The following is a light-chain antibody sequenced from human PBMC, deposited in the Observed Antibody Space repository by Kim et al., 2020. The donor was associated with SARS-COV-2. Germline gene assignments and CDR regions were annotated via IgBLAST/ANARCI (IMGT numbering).Light chain of an antibody. J-gene: IGLJ1*01. CDR1: NIGSKS. V-gene: IGLV3-21*04. Sequence: SYELTQPSSVSMAPGKTARISCGGNNIGSKSVHLYQQKPGQAPVLVIYYDSDRPSGIPERFSGSNSENTATLTISRVEAGDEADYYCQVWDSSSDPPYVFGTGTKVTVL. CDR2: YDS. CDR3: QVWDSSSDPPYV.